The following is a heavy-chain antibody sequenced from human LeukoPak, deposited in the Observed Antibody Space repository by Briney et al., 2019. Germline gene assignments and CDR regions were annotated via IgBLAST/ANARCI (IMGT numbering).Heavy chain of an antibody. V-gene: IGHV3-23*01. CDR1: GFTFSSYA. D-gene: IGHD1-26*01. CDR3: AKLQIVGATPFDY. J-gene: IGHJ4*02. CDR2: ISGSGGST. Sequence: PGGYLRLSCSASGFTFSSYAMSWVRQAPGKGLVWVSDISGSGGSTYYADSVKGRFTISRDNSKNTLYLQMNSLRAEDTAVYYCAKLQIVGATPFDYWGQGTLVTVSS.